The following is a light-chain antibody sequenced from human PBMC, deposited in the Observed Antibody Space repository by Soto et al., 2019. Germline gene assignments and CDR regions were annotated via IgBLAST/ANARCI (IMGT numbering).Light chain of an antibody. J-gene: IGLJ2*01. Sequence: QSALTQPASVSGSPGQSITISCTGTSSDVGGYDYVSWYQHHPGKAPKLIIYEVSNRPSGVSNRFSGSKSGNTASLTISGLQPEDEAGYYCSSYTSTSTLFGGGTKLTVL. CDR1: SSDVGGYDY. CDR3: SSYTSTSTL. CDR2: EVS. V-gene: IGLV2-14*01.